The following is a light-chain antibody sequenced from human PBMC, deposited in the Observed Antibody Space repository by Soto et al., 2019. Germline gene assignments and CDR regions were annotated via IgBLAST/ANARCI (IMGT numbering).Light chain of an antibody. CDR1: QSVSSN. J-gene: IGKJ5*01. V-gene: IGKV3-20*01. Sequence: EIVMAQSPGTLSVSPGERVIFSCKASQSVSSNLAWYQQKPGQAPRLLIYDASNRATGVPDRFSGSGSGTDFSLTISRLEPEDFAVYHCQQYSSSPRTFGQGTRLEIK. CDR3: QQYSSSPRT. CDR2: DAS.